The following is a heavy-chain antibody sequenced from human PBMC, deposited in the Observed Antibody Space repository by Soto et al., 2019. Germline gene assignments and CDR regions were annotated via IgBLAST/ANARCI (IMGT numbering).Heavy chain of an antibody. V-gene: IGHV1-46*01. CDR1: GYTFTSYY. CDR3: ARDLHDYGDSTWRRYDY. Sequence: QVQLVQSGAEVKKPGASVKVSCKASGYTFTSYYMHWVRQAPGQGLEWMGIINPSGGSTSYAQKFQGRVTMTRDTSTSTVYMELSSLRSEDTAVYYCARDLHDYGDSTWRRYDYWGQGTLFTVSS. CDR2: INPSGGST. D-gene: IGHD4-17*01. J-gene: IGHJ4*02.